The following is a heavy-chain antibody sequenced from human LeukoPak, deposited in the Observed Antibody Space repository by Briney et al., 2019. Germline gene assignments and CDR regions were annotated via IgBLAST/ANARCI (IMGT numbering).Heavy chain of an antibody. J-gene: IGHJ4*02. Sequence: GGSLRLSCAASGFSFSSYRMNWVRQAPGRGLEWVASISSNNGYINYADSVKGRFTISRDNGENSLHLQMNSLRAEEAAVYYCARDLGTRKSIAFADWGQGNLVTVSS. V-gene: IGHV3-21*01. CDR1: GFSFSSYR. D-gene: IGHD6-6*01. CDR3: ARDLGTRKSIAFAD. CDR2: ISSNNGYI.